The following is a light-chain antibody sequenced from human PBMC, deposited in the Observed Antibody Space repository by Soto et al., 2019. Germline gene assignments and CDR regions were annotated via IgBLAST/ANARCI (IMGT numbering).Light chain of an antibody. CDR2: TNN. CDR1: SSNIGRNY. J-gene: IGLJ3*02. CDR3: AAWDDSLNGQV. Sequence: QSVLTQPPSASGTPGQRVTISCSGSSSNIGRNYLYWYQQFSGTAPKLLIQTNNERPSGVPDRFSGSKSGTSVSLAISGLRSEDEATYYCAAWDDSLNGQVFGGGTKLTVL. V-gene: IGLV1-47*01.